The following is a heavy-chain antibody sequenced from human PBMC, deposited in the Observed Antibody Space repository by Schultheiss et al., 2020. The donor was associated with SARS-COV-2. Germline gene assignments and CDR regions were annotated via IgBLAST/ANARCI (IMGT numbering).Heavy chain of an antibody. D-gene: IGHD4-11*01. CDR2: IYTSGST. CDR1: GGSISSYY. J-gene: IGHJ6*02. V-gene: IGHV4-4*07. Sequence: SQTLSLTCAVSGGSISSYYWSWIRQPAGKGLEWIGHIYTSGSTNSNPSLKSRVTMSVDTSKNQFSLQLSSVTAADTAVYYCARGPDYRPYYYGMDVWGQGTTVTVSS. CDR3: ARGPDYRPYYYGMDV.